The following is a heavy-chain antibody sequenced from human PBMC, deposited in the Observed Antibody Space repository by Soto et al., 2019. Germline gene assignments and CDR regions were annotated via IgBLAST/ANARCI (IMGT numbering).Heavy chain of an antibody. CDR3: ARVPPGIAAAGTPEYAEYFQH. V-gene: IGHV1-3*01. CDR1: GYTFTSYA. D-gene: IGHD6-13*01. CDR2: INAGNGNT. Sequence: ASVKVSCKASGYTFTSYAMNWVRQAPGQRLEWMGWINAGNGNTKYSQKFQGRVTITRDTSASTAYMELSSLRSEDTAVYYCARVPPGIAAAGTPEYAEYFQHWGQGTLVTVSS. J-gene: IGHJ1*01.